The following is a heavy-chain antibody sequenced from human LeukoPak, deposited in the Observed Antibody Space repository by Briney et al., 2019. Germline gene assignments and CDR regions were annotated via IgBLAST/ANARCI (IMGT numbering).Heavy chain of an antibody. V-gene: IGHV4-59*01. CDR3: ARQSISGSSLSYFDY. Sequence: SESLSLTCTVSGRSISSYYWSWIRQPPGKGPEWIGTIYDGGSTNYHPSLKSRVTISGDTSKNQCSLELSSVTAADTAVYYCARQSISGSSLSYFDYWGQGALVNVSS. CDR1: GRSISSYY. J-gene: IGHJ4*02. CDR2: IYDGGST. D-gene: IGHD3-22*01.